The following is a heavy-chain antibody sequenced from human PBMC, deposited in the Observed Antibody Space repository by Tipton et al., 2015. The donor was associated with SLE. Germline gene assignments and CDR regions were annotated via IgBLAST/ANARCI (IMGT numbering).Heavy chain of an antibody. CDR1: GESFSGYY. Sequence: TLSLTCVVYGESFSGYYWSWIRQPPGKGLEWIGEINHSGSTYYNPSLKSRVTISVDTSKNQFSLKLSSVTAADTAVYYCARDVSSGWYRDWGQGTLVTVSS. CDR2: INHSGST. D-gene: IGHD6-19*01. V-gene: IGHV4-34*01. J-gene: IGHJ4*02. CDR3: ARDVSSGWYRD.